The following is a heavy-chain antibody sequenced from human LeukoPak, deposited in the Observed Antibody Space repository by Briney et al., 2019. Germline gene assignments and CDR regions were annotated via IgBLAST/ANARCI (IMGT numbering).Heavy chain of an antibody. CDR3: ARDNYDILTGYWTDAFDI. Sequence: AGGSLRLSCAASGFTFSSYWMSWVRQAPGKGLEWVANIKQDGSEKYYVDSVKGRFTISRDNAKNSLYLQMNSLRAEDTAVYYCARDNYDILTGYWTDAFDIWGQGTMVTVSS. CDR2: IKQDGSEK. J-gene: IGHJ3*02. CDR1: GFTFSSYW. V-gene: IGHV3-7*01. D-gene: IGHD3-9*01.